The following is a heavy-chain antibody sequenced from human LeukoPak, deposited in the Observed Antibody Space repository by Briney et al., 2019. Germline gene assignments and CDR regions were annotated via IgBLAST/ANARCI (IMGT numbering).Heavy chain of an antibody. D-gene: IGHD3-10*01. CDR2: IYSGGST. CDR3: AKSVERFGELSSYDY. J-gene: IGHJ4*02. V-gene: IGHV3-53*01. Sequence: GGSLRLSCAASGFIVSSNYMSWVRQAPGKGLEWVSVIYSGGSTYYADSVKGRFTISRDNSKNTLYLQMNSLRAEDTAVYYCAKSVERFGELSSYDYWGQGTLVTVSS. CDR1: GFIVSSNY.